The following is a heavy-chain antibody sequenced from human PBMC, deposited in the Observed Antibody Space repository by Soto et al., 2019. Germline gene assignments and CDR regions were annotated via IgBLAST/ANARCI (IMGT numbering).Heavy chain of an antibody. J-gene: IGHJ6*02. CDR3: ARGTDTAMGNYYYYGMDV. D-gene: IGHD5-18*01. CDR1: GGSFSGYY. CDR2: INHSGST. V-gene: IGHV4-34*01. Sequence: SETLSLTCAVYGGSFSGYYWSWIRQPPGKGLEWIGEINHSGSTNYNPSLKSRVTISVDTSKNQFSLKLSSVTAADTAVYYCARGTDTAMGNYYYYGMDVWGQGTTVTVSS.